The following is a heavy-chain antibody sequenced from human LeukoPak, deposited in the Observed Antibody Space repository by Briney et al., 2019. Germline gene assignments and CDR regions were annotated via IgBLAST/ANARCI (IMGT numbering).Heavy chain of an antibody. D-gene: IGHD3-10*01. V-gene: IGHV1-8*03. Sequence: ASVKVSCKASGYTFTSYDINWVRQATGQGLEWMGWMNPNSGNTGYAQKFQGRVTITRNTSISTAYMELSSLRSEDTAVYYCAREITMVRGGNWFDPWGQGTLVTVSS. CDR3: AREITMVRGGNWFDP. CDR2: MNPNSGNT. CDR1: GYTFTSYD. J-gene: IGHJ5*02.